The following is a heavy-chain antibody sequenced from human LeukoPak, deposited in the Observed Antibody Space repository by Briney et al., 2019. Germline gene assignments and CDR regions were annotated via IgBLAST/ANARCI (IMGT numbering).Heavy chain of an antibody. CDR1: GFTFSSYS. CDR3: ARDLTMVRGVIPYAFDI. V-gene: IGHV3-21*01. D-gene: IGHD3-10*01. CDR2: ISSSSSYI. Sequence: GGSLRLSRAASGFTFSSYSMNWVRQAPGKGLEWVSPISSSSSYIYYADSVKGRFTISRDNAKNSLYLQMNSLRAEDTAVYYCARDLTMVRGVIPYAFDIWGQGTMVTVSS. J-gene: IGHJ3*02.